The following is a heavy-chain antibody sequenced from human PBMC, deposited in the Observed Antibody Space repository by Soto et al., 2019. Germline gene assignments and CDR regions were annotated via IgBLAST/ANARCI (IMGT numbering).Heavy chain of an antibody. J-gene: IGHJ6*03. V-gene: IGHV4-59*01. Sequence: SETLSLTCTVSGDSISSYYWSWIRQPPGKGLEWIGYIYYSGSTNYNPSLKSRVTISVDTSKNQFSLKLSSVTAADTAVYYCARVSRCTSCYPPNYYYYYMDVWGKGTTVTVSS. CDR2: IYYSGST. D-gene: IGHD2-2*01. CDR1: GDSISSYY. CDR3: ARVSRCTSCYPPNYYYYYMDV.